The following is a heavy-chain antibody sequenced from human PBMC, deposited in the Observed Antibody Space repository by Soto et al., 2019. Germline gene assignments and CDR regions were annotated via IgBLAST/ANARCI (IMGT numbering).Heavy chain of an antibody. D-gene: IGHD4-17*01. CDR1: GFTFTSYG. CDR2: ISGSSDT. CDR3: ATYGGDSGGYEYFQR. Sequence: EVQLLESGGGLEPPGGSLRLSCVTSGFTFTSYGMSWVRQAPGKGLEWVSAISGSSDTYYPDSVKGRFPISRDNSRSTLYLQMNSLRAEDTAVYYCATYGGDSGGYEYFQRWGQGCLVNVSS. J-gene: IGHJ1*01. V-gene: IGHV3-23*01.